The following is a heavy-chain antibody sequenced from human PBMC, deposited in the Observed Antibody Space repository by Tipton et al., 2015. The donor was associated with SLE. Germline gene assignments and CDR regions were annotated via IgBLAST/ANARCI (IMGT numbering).Heavy chain of an antibody. J-gene: IGHJ6*03. CDR1: GGSFSGYY. D-gene: IGHD5-12*01. Sequence: LRLSCAVYGGSFSGYYWSWIRQPPGKGLEWIGEINHSGSTNYNPSLKSRVTISVDKSKNQFSLKLSSVTAADTAVYYCARVDIVATMGIYYYYMDVWGKGTTVTVSS. CDR2: INHSGST. CDR3: ARVDIVATMGIYYYYMDV. V-gene: IGHV4-34*01.